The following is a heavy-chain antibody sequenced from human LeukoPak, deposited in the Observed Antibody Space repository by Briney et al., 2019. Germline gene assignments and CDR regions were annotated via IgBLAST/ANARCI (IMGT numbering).Heavy chain of an antibody. Sequence: PSETLSLTCAVYGGSFSGYYWSWIRQPPGKGLEWIGEINHSGSTNYNPSLKSRVTISVDTSKNQFSLKLSSVTAADTAVYYCARGGGVVRAADFDYWGQGTLVTVSS. V-gene: IGHV4-34*01. D-gene: IGHD2-2*01. CDR3: ARGGGVVRAADFDY. J-gene: IGHJ4*02. CDR2: INHSGST. CDR1: GGSFSGYY.